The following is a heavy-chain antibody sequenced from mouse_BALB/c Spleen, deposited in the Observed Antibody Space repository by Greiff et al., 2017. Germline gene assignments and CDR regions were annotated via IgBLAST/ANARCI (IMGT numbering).Heavy chain of an antibody. Sequence: EVKLVESGGGLVKPGGSLKLSCAASGFTFSSYTMSWVRQTPEKRLEWVATISSGGSYTYYPDSVKGRFTISRDNAKNTLYLQMSSLKSEDTAMYYCTTSYYGAHYFDYWGQGTTLTVSS. CDR2: ISSGGSYT. V-gene: IGHV5-6-4*01. CDR1: GFTFSSYT. D-gene: IGHD1-1*01. CDR3: TTSYYGAHYFDY. J-gene: IGHJ2*01.